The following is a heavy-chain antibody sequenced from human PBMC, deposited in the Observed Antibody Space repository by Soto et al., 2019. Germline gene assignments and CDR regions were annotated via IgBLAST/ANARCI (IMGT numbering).Heavy chain of an antibody. CDR3: ATDRPTGSFDY. J-gene: IGHJ4*02. D-gene: IGHD2-8*02. V-gene: IGHV4-59*01. CDR2: IYYSGST. Sequence: SATLSLTCTVSGGSISSYYWSWIRQPPGKGLEWIGYIYYSGSTNYNPSLKSRVAISVDTSKNQFSLKLSSVTAADTAVYYCATDRPTGSFDYWGQGTLVTVSS. CDR1: GGSISSYY.